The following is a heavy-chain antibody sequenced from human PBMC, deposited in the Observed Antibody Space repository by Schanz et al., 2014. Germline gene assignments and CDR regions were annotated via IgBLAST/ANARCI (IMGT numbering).Heavy chain of an antibody. J-gene: IGHJ4*02. CDR3: ASARAGYSNSWDFDY. V-gene: IGHV1-69*02. CDR2: IIPILGIA. Sequence: QVQLVQSGAEVKKPGSSVKVSCKASGGTFSSYTINWVRQAPGQGLEWMGRIIPILGIANYAQKFQGRVTITADKSTFTAYMDVSSLSSEDTAVYYCASARAGYSNSWDFDYWGQGTLVTVSS. CDR1: GGTFSSYT. D-gene: IGHD6-13*01.